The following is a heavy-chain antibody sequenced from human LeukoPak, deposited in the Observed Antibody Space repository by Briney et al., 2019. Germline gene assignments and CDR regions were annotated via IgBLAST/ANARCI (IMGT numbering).Heavy chain of an antibody. CDR2: IYYSGST. D-gene: IGHD2-8*01. J-gene: IGHJ4*02. Sequence: ESSETLSLTCAVYGGSFSGYYWSWIRQPPGKGLEWIGYIYYSGSTYYNPSLKSRVTISVDTSKNQFSLKLSSVTAADTAVYYCARGVLGVLMVYAIWTHYYFDYWGQGTLVTVSS. CDR3: ARGVLGVLMVYAIWTHYYFDY. CDR1: GGSFSGYY. V-gene: IGHV4-34*01.